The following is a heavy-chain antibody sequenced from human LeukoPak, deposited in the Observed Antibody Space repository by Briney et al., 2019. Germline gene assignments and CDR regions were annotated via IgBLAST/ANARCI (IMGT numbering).Heavy chain of an antibody. D-gene: IGHD5-18*01. V-gene: IGHV3-74*01. CDR2: IKGDGSST. J-gene: IGHJ4*02. CDR3: ARDGYSFGHDFDY. CDR1: GFTFSSHW. Sequence: PGGSLGLSCAASGFTFSSHWMSWVRHTPGKGLVWVSRIKGDGSSTSYADSVKGRFTISRDNAKNTLYLQMNSLRAEDTAVYYCARDGYSFGHDFDYWGQGTLVTVSS.